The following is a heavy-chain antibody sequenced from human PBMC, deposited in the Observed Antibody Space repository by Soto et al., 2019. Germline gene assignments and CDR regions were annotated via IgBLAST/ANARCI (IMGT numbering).Heavy chain of an antibody. D-gene: IGHD5-12*01. Sequence: GGSLRLSCAASGFTFSSYGMHWVRQAPGKGLEWVAVIWYDGSNKYYADSVKGRFTISRDNSKNTLYLQMNSLRAEDTAVYYCARGDSGGYERLAFDIWAQRTMVTVSS. CDR2: IWYDGSNK. J-gene: IGHJ3*02. V-gene: IGHV3-33*01. CDR1: GFTFSSYG. CDR3: ARGDSGGYERLAFDI.